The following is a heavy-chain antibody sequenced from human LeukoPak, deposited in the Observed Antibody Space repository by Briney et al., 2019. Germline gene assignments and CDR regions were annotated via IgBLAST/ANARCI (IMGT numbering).Heavy chain of an antibody. D-gene: IGHD2-2*01. CDR3: AKGGYCSSTSCTRYGDYYMDV. V-gene: IGHV3-23*01. CDR2: ISGSGGST. J-gene: IGHJ6*03. Sequence: GGSLRLSRAASGFTFSSYAMSWVRQAPGKGLEWVSAISGSGGSTYYADSVKGRFTISRDNSKNTLYLQMNSLRAEDTAVYYCAKGGYCSSTSCTRYGDYYMDVWGKGTTVTVSS. CDR1: GFTFSSYA.